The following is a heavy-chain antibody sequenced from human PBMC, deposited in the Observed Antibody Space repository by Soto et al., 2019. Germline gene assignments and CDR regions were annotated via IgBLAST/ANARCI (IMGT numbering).Heavy chain of an antibody. V-gene: IGHV3-21*01. Sequence: GGSLRLSCAASGFTFSIYSMNWVRQAPGKGLEWVSSISSSSSYIYYADSVKGRFTISRDNAKNSLYLQMNSLRAEDTAVYYCARDLATVTTYYYYGMDVWGQGTTVTVSS. D-gene: IGHD4-4*01. CDR2: ISSSSSYI. CDR3: ARDLATVTTYYYYGMDV. J-gene: IGHJ6*02. CDR1: GFTFSIYS.